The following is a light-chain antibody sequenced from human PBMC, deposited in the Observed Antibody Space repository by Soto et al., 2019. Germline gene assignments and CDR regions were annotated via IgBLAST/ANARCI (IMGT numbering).Light chain of an antibody. CDR1: RSNIGAGND. Sequence: QSVLTQPPSVSGAPGQRVTISCTGSRSNIGAGNDVHWYQQLPVTAPKLLLYGNNNRPSGVPDRFSGSKSGTSASLAITGLQAEDEADYYCQSYDSSLSGSVFGGGPKLTVL. CDR2: GNN. J-gene: IGLJ2*01. CDR3: QSYDSSLSGSV. V-gene: IGLV1-40*01.